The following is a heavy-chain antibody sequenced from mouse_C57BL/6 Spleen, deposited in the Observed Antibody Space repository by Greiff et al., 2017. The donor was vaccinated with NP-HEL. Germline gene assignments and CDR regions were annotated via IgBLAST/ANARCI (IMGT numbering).Heavy chain of an antibody. CDR1: GYTFTSYW. CDR3: ARYVYYGYYAMDY. J-gene: IGHJ4*01. D-gene: IGHD2-1*01. CDR2: IHPNSGST. Sequence: QVQLQQPGAELVKPGASVKLSCKASGYTFTSYWMHWVKQRPGQGLEWIGMIHPNSGSTNYNEKFKSKATLTVDKSSSTAYMQLSSLTSEDSAVYYCARYVYYGYYAMDYWGQGTSVTVSS. V-gene: IGHV1-64*01.